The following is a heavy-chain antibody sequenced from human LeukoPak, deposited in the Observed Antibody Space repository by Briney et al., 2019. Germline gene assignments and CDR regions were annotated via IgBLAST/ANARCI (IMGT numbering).Heavy chain of an antibody. CDR1: GGSISSYY. D-gene: IGHD5-18*01. V-gene: IGHV4-59*08. J-gene: IGHJ6*03. Sequence: SETLSLTCTVSGGSISSYYWSWIRQPPGKGLEWIGYIYYSGSTNYNPSLKSRVTISVDTSKNQFSLKLSSVTAADTAVYYCARQMDAAMVTGHYYYYMDVWGKGTTVTVSS. CDR2: IYYSGST. CDR3: ARQMDAAMVTGHYYYYMDV.